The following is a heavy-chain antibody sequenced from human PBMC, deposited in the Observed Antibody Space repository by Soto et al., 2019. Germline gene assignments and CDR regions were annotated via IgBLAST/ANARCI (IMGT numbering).Heavy chain of an antibody. J-gene: IGHJ4*02. D-gene: IGHD2-15*01. Sequence: SETLSLTCTVSGGSISSYYWSWIRQPPGKGLEWIGYIYYSGSTNYNPSLKSRVTISVDTSKNQFSLKLSSVTAADTAVYYCARGHCSGGSCYSASSFDYWGQGTLVTVSS. CDR1: GGSISSYY. CDR3: ARGHCSGGSCYSASSFDY. CDR2: IYYSGST. V-gene: IGHV4-59*01.